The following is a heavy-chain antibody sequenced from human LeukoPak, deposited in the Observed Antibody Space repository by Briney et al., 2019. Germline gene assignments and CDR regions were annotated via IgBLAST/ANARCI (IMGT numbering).Heavy chain of an antibody. CDR3: ARRLRGYYDSSESFDY. J-gene: IGHJ4*02. CDR1: GYSFTSYW. D-gene: IGHD3-22*01. V-gene: IGHV5-51*01. Sequence: GESLKISCKGSGYSFTSYWIGWVRQMPGKGLEWMGIIYPGDSDTRYSPSFQGQVTISADKSISTAYLQWSSLKASDTAMYYCARRLRGYYDSSESFDYWGQGTLVTVSS. CDR2: IYPGDSDT.